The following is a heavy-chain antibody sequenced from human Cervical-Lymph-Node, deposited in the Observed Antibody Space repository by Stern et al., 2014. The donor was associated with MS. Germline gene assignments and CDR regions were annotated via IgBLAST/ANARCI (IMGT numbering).Heavy chain of an antibody. CDR3: ARPPPRRKWDDPNYGMDV. V-gene: IGHV5-51*03. CDR1: GYTFTNNW. D-gene: IGHD1-1*01. CDR2: IYPDDSDI. J-gene: IGHJ6*02. Sequence: VQLVQSGAEVKKPGESLKISCKGSGYTFTNNWIAWVRQMPGKGLEWMGIIYPDDSDIRYSPSLQGQVTISADKSFSTAYLQGRSLKAADSALYYWARPPPRRKWDDPNYGMDVWGQGTTVTVSS.